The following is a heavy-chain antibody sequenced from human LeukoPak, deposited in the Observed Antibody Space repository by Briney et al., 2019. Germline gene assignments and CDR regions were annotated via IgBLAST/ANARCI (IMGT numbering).Heavy chain of an antibody. J-gene: IGHJ6*02. CDR1: GGSISSYY. CDR3: ARDSASNYYYYGMDV. CDR2: IYYSGST. D-gene: IGHD2-2*01. V-gene: IGHV4-59*01. Sequence: SETLSLTCTVSGGSISSYYWSWIRQPPGKGLEWIGYIYYSGSTNYNPSLKSRVTISVDTSKNQFSLKLSSVTAADTAVYYCARDSASNYYYYGMDVWGQGTTVTVPS.